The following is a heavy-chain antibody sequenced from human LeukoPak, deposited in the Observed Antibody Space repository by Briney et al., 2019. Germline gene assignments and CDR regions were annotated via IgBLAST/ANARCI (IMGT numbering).Heavy chain of an antibody. CDR3: AKDIGYYYGSGSYYDY. CDR1: GFTFSSYS. J-gene: IGHJ4*02. Sequence: KTGGSLRLSCAASGFTFSSYSMNWVRQAPGKGLEWVSSISSSSSYIYYADSVKGRFTISRDNAKNSLYLQMNSLRAEDTALYYCAKDIGYYYGSGSYYDYWGQGTLVTVSS. V-gene: IGHV3-21*04. D-gene: IGHD3-10*01. CDR2: ISSSSSYI.